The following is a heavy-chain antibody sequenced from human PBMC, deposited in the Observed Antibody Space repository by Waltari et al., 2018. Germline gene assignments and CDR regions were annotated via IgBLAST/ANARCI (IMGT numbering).Heavy chain of an antibody. J-gene: IGHJ6*02. CDR3: ATQGYCSGGSCYYYGMDV. Sequence: QVQLVQSGAEVKKPGASVKVSCKVSGYTLTELSMHWVRQAPGNGLEWMGGFDPEDGETIYEQKFQGRVTMTEDTSTDTAYMELSSLRSEDTAVYYCATQGYCSGGSCYYYGMDVWGQGTTVTVSS. CDR1: GYTLTELS. D-gene: IGHD2-15*01. V-gene: IGHV1-24*01. CDR2: FDPEDGET.